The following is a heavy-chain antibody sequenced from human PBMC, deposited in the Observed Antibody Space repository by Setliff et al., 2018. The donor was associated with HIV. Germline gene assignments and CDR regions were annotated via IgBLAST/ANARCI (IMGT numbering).Heavy chain of an antibody. D-gene: IGHD6-13*01. V-gene: IGHV1-18*01. CDR3: AREHSTTWPYFDF. CDR2: ISGYSGHT. Sequence: ASVKVSCKASGYTFSDYDVAWVRQAPGQGLEWMGWISGYSGHTSYAQKIQGRVTMTTDTSTSTAYMELRSLRSDDTAVYFCAREHSTTWPYFDFWGRGTLVTVSS. J-gene: IGHJ4*02. CDR1: GYTFSDYD.